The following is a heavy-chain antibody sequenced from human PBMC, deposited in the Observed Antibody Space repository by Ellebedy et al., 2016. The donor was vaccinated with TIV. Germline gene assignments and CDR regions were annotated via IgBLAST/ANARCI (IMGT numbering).Heavy chain of an antibody. CDR3: AIRGGITMIVVDHTTLDY. D-gene: IGHD3-22*01. CDR2: INPNSGGT. J-gene: IGHJ4*02. V-gene: IGHV1-2*02. CDR1: GYTFTGYY. Sequence: ASVKVSXXASGYTFTGYYMHWVRQAPGQGLEWMGWINPNSGGTNYAQKFQGRVTMTRDTSISTAYMELSRLRSDDTAVYYCAIRGGITMIVVDHTTLDYWGQGTLVTVSS.